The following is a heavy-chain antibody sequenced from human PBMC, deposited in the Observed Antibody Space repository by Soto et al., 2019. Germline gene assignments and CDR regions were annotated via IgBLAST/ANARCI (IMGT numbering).Heavy chain of an antibody. Sequence: ASVKVSCKASGYTFTNYHIHWVRQAPGQGLEWMGIINPGRGSTTYAHKFQGRVTMTRDTSTGTVYMELDSLRSDDTAVYFCARISNSLPDYWGQGTLVTVSS. J-gene: IGHJ4*02. CDR1: GYTFTNYH. D-gene: IGHD1-1*01. CDR3: ARISNSLPDY. CDR2: INPGRGST. V-gene: IGHV1-46*01.